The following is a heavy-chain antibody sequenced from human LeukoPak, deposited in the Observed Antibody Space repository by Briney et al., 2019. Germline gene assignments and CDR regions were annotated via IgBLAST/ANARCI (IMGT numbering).Heavy chain of an antibody. J-gene: IGHJ5*02. CDR2: IFYSAIT. Sequence: NPSETLSLTCTVSGGSISSYYWNWIRQPPGKGLEWIGYIFYSAITNYNPSLKSRVTISVDTSKKQFSLKFTSVTAADTAVYYCARDSGSYPHWFAPWGQGTLVTVSS. CDR3: ARDSGSYPHWFAP. D-gene: IGHD1-26*01. CDR1: GGSISSYY. V-gene: IGHV4-59*01.